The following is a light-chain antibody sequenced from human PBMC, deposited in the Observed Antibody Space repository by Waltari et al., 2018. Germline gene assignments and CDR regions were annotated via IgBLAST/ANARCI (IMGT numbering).Light chain of an antibody. V-gene: IGKV3-15*01. CDR2: GAS. Sequence: EIVMTQSPATLSVSPGAEATLSCRASQSVDSNLAWYQQKPGQAPPLIICGASGRATGVPARFSGSGSGTEYTLTIGSLQSEDSAVYYCQQYSSWPLWTFGQGTKVEIK. CDR1: QSVDSN. J-gene: IGKJ1*01. CDR3: QQYSSWPLWT.